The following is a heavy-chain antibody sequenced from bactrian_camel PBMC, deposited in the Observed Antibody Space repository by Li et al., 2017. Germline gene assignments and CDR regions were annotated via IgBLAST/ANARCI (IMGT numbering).Heavy chain of an antibody. V-gene: IGHV3S40*01. Sequence: VQLVESGGGLVPPGGSLRLSCAASGFTFSSYAMSWVRQAPGKGLEWVSSIGSGGTTYYTDSVKGRFTVSRDNAKNTLYLQLNSLKPEDTAMYYCAAARLKCASTAHNSPWAFPVWGQGTQVTVS. J-gene: IGHJ4*01. CDR2: IGSGGTT. CDR3: AAARLKCASTAHNSPWAFPV. CDR1: GFTFSSYA. D-gene: IGHD3*01.